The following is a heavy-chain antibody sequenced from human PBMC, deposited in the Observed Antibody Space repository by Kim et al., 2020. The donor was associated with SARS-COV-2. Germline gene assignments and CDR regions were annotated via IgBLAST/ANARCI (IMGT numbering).Heavy chain of an antibody. D-gene: IGHD3-10*01. CDR3: ATAEEVYVSGSYYGPLDFYYYYGMDV. CDR2: ISGSGGST. CDR1: GFTFSSYV. V-gene: IGHV3-23*01. J-gene: IGHJ6*02. Sequence: GGSLRLSCAASGFTFSSYVMTWVRQAPGKGLEWVSAISGSGGSTYYAGSVKGRFTISRDNSKNTLYLQMNSLRAEDTALYYCATAEEVYVSGSYYGPLDFYYYYGMDVWGQGTTVTASS.